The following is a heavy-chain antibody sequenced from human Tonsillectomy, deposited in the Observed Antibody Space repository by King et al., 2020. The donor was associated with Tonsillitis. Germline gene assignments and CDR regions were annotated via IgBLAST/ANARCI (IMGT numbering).Heavy chain of an antibody. CDR3: ARGGNYVWGSFT. CDR1: GFTFSSYW. D-gene: IGHD3-16*01. CDR2: VNSDESIT. Sequence: VQLVESGGGLVQPGGSLRLSCAASGFTFSSYWIHWVRQAPGKGLVWVSFVNSDESITTYADSVKGRYTISRDNAKNMLYLQMNSLRVEDTAVYYCARGGNYVWGSFTWGQGTLVTVSS. J-gene: IGHJ5*02. V-gene: IGHV3-74*01.